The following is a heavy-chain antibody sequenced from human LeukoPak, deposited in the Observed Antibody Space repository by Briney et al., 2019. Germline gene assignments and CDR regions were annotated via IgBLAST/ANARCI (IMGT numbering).Heavy chain of an antibody. D-gene: IGHD4-4*01. J-gene: IGHJ5*02. Sequence: PSETLSLTCTVSGGSTGSGGSYWSWIRQHPGKGLEWIGYIYYSGSTYYNPSLKSRVTISVDTSKNQFSLNLSSVTAADTAVYYCARDVRTYSKSWFDPWGQGTLVTVSS. CDR3: ARDVRTYSKSWFDP. V-gene: IGHV4-31*03. CDR1: GGSTGSGGSY. CDR2: IYYSGST.